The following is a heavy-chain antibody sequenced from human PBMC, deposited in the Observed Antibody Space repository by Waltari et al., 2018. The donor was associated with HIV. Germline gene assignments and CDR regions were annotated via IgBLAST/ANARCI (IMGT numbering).Heavy chain of an antibody. CDR3: AREVFYYDNSGHPGWFDP. CDR2: VYSDGTT. J-gene: IGHJ5*02. Sequence: VRLVESGGGLVRPGGALRLSCPVSGFTVGNSPMTWVRHASGKGLEWVSTVYSDGTTVYADSVKGRFSTSRDTSKNILHLLMDSLRVDDTAVYYCAREVFYYDNSGHPGWFDPWGQGTLVAVSS. D-gene: IGHD3-22*01. CDR1: GFTVGNSP. V-gene: IGHV3-66*01.